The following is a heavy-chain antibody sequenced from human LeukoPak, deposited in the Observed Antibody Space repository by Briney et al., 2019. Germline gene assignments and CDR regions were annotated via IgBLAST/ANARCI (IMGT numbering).Heavy chain of an antibody. CDR1: GFTVSSNY. CDR3: ARVTYGSGTYGAFDY. J-gene: IGHJ4*02. Sequence: GGSLRLSCAASGFTVSSNYMSWVRQAPGKGLEWVSIIYSGGSTYYADSVKGRFTISRDNSKNTLYLQMNSLRAEDTAVYYCARVTYGSGTYGAFDYWGQGTLVTVSS. D-gene: IGHD3-10*01. V-gene: IGHV3-53*01. CDR2: IYSGGST.